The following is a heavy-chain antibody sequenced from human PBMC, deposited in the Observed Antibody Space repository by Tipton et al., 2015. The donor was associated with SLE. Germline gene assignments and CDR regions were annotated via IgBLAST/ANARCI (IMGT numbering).Heavy chain of an antibody. CDR1: GGSINNFY. Sequence: TLSLTCTVSGGSINNFYWSWPRQPPGKGLEWIGYIYYSETTNYNPSLKSRVTISVDTSKNQFSLGLRSVTAADTAVYYCARLIAVGTDYFDLWGRGTLVTVSS. D-gene: IGHD6-13*01. J-gene: IGHJ2*01. CDR3: ARLIAVGTDYFDL. V-gene: IGHV4-59*01. CDR2: IYYSETT.